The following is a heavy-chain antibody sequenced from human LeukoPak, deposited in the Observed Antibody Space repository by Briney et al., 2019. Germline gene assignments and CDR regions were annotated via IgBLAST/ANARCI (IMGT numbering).Heavy chain of an antibody. CDR2: IYYSGST. CDR3: ARGRLVNWFDP. V-gene: IGHV4-59*01. J-gene: IGHJ5*02. Sequence: SETLSLTCTVSGGSISSYYWSWIRQPPGKGLEWIGYIYYSGSTNYNPSLKSRVTISVDTSKNQFSLKLSSVTAADTAVYYCARGRLVNWFDPWGQGTLVTVSS. D-gene: IGHD2-2*01. CDR1: GGSISSYY.